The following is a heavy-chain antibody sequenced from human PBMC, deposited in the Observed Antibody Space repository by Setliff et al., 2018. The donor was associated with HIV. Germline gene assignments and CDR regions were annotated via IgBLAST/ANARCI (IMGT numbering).Heavy chain of an antibody. CDR2: IKSKADGGTT. Sequence: PGGSLRLSCVVSEFSFSNAWMSWVRQAPGKGLEWVGRIKSKADGGTTDYAAPVKGRFTISRDDSKETLFLQMHSLETGDSAVYYCTTSWITDGYTFGPRKYYFNYWGQGTLVTVSS. CDR1: EFSFSNAW. J-gene: IGHJ4*02. V-gene: IGHV3-15*01. D-gene: IGHD5-18*01. CDR3: TTSWITDGYTFGPRKYYFNY.